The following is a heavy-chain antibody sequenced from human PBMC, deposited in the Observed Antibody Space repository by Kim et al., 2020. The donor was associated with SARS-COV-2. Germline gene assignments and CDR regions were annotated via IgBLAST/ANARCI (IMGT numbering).Heavy chain of an antibody. J-gene: IGHJ5*02. D-gene: IGHD3-10*01. V-gene: IGHV3-7*01. CDR2: IRHYESEK. Sequence: GGSLRLSCAASGFTFRSSGMTWVRQAPGKGLEGVANIRHYESEKNYVDSSKGRFSISRDNPKNLLYLQSNSLRAEDTAVYFCVKGGWFGRSWGQGILVTVSS. CDR3: VKGGWFGRS. CDR1: GFTFRSSG.